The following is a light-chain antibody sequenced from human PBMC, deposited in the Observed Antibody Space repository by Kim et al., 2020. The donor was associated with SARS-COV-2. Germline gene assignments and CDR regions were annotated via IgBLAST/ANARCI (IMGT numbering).Light chain of an antibody. Sequence: QSALTQPASVSGSPGQSITISCTGTSSDVGGYNYVSWYQQHPGKAPKLMIYDVSKQPSGVSNRFSGSKSDNTASLTISGLQAEDEADYYCSSYTSSSRVFGGGTQLTVL. V-gene: IGLV2-14*01. CDR2: DVS. CDR1: SSDVGGYNY. J-gene: IGLJ3*02. CDR3: SSYTSSSRV.